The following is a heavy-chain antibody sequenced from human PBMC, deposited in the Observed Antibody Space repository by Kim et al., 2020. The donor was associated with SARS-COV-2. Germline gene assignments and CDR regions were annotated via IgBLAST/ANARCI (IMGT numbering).Heavy chain of an antibody. V-gene: IGHV3-21*01. CDR2: ISSSSSYI. CDR1: GFTFSSYS. CDR3: ARDDPVVVVAATPDYYYGMDV. D-gene: IGHD2-15*01. Sequence: GGSLRLSCAASGFTFSSYSMNWVRQAPGKGLEWVSSISSSSSYIYYADSVKGRFTISRDNAKNSLYLQMNSLRAEDTAVYYCARDDPVVVVAATPDYYYGMDVWGQGTTVTVSS. J-gene: IGHJ6*02.